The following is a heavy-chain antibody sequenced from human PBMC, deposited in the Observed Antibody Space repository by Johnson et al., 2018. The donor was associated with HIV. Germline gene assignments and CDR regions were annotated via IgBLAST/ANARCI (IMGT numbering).Heavy chain of an antibody. J-gene: IGHJ3*02. D-gene: IGHD5-18*01. V-gene: IGHV3-66*02. CDR3: ASCTAMVNLDAFDI. CDR2: IYSGDST. CDR1: GFIVRITY. Sequence: VHLVESGGGVVQPGGSLRLSCAASGFIVRITYMNWVRQAPGKGLDWVSLIYSGDSTYYADSVKGRFTISRDNSKNTLYLQMNSLRAEDTAVYYCASCTAMVNLDAFDIWGQGTMVTVSS.